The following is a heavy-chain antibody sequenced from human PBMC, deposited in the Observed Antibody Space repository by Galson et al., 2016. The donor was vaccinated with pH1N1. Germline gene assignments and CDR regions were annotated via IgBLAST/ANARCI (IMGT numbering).Heavy chain of an antibody. CDR2: IYHSGTT. J-gene: IGHJ4*02. D-gene: IGHD3-22*01. CDR1: GYSIRNGYF. Sequence: SETLSLTCAVSGYSIRNGYFWGWIRQPPGQGREWIGIIYHSGTTYYNTSLDSRATISGDTSKNPFSLKVKSVTAADTAVYYCAGHPRYYVSSGYYFDYLGQGILVTVSS. CDR3: AGHPRYYVSSGYYFDY. V-gene: IGHV4-38-2*01.